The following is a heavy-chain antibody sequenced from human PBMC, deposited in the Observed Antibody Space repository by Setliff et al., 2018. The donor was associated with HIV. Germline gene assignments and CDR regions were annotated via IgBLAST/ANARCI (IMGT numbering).Heavy chain of an antibody. CDR3: ARDRPWFGEYIYY. V-gene: IGHV4-61*08. CDR1: GGSISSGDYY. Sequence: ASETLSLTCTVSGGSISSGDYYWSWIRQPPGKGLEWIGYIYYSGRTNYSPSLKSRVFVSVDTSKNQISLRLSSLTTADTAVYFCARDRPWFGEYIYYWGQGKLVTVSS. CDR2: IYYSGRT. D-gene: IGHD3-10*01. J-gene: IGHJ4*02.